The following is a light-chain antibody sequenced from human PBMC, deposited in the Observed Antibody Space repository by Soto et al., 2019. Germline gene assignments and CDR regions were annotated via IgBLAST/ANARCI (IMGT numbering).Light chain of an antibody. CDR3: QQYNNWHPWT. V-gene: IGKV3-15*01. CDR1: QSVIRY. Sequence: EILLTQSPATLSLSPGERGTLSCRASQSVIRYLAWYQQRPGQAPRLLIYDASYRANGIPARFSGSGSGTEFTLTISSLQSEDFAFYYCQQYNNWHPWTFGQGTKVDIK. J-gene: IGKJ1*01. CDR2: DAS.